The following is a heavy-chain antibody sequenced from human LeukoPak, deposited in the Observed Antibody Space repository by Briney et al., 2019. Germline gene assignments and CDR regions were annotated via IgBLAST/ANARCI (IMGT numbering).Heavy chain of an antibody. V-gene: IGHV3-30*18. CDR2: ISYDGSNK. CDR1: GFTFSSYG. CDR3: AKGGYYGSGSYGSYGMDV. J-gene: IGHJ6*02. D-gene: IGHD3-10*01. Sequence: PGGSLRLSCAASGFTFSSYGMHWVRQAPGKGLEWVAVISYDGSNKYYADSVKGRFTISRDTSKNTLYLQMNSLRAEDTAVYYCAKGGYYGSGSYGSYGMDVWGQGTTVTVSS.